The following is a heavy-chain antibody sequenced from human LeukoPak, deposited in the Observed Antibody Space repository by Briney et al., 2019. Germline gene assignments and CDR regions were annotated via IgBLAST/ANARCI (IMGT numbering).Heavy chain of an antibody. CDR1: GFTVSSNY. Sequence: PGGSLRLSCAASGFTVSSNYMSWVRQAPGKGLEWVSVIYSGGSTYYADSVKGRFTISRDNSKNTPYLQMNSLRAEDTAVYYCASLNSSGWIYYYYGMDVWGQGTTVTVSS. D-gene: IGHD6-19*01. J-gene: IGHJ6*02. CDR3: ASLNSSGWIYYYYGMDV. V-gene: IGHV3-53*01. CDR2: IYSGGST.